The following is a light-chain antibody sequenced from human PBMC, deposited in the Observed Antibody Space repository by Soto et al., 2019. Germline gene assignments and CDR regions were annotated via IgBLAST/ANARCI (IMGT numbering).Light chain of an antibody. CDR2: GAS. V-gene: IGKV3-20*01. CDR3: HQYGTSVWA. J-gene: IGKJ1*01. Sequence: EIVLTQSPGTLSLFPGERATLSCRASQSVNSNYLAWSQQKPGQAPRLLIYGASSRATGIPDRFSGSGSGTDFTLTISRLEPDDFAVYYCHQYGTSVWAFGQGTKVEV. CDR1: QSVNSNY.